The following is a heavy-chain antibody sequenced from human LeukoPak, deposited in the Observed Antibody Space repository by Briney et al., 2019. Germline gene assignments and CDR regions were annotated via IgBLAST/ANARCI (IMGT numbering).Heavy chain of an antibody. J-gene: IGHJ4*02. CDR3: ATGDDYGDYFEY. V-gene: IGHV4-59*08. CDR2: IYYSGST. Sequence: PSETLSLTCTVSGGSISNYYWSWIRQPPGKGLKWIGYIYYSGSTNYNPSLESRVTISVDTSKDQFSLKLSSVTAADTAVYYCATGDDYGDYFEYWGQGTLVTVSS. CDR1: GGSISNYY. D-gene: IGHD4-17*01.